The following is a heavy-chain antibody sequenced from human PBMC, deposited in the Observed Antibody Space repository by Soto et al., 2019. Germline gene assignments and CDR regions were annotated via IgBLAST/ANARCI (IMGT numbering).Heavy chain of an antibody. CDR1: GFTFSSYW. Sequence: GGSLRLSCAASGFTFSSYWMSWVRQAPGKGLEWVANIKQNGSEKYYVDSVKGRFTISRDNAKNSLYLQMNSLRAEDTAVYYCARVGRLLTFNWFDPWGQGTLVTVSS. CDR3: ARVGRLLTFNWFDP. J-gene: IGHJ5*02. V-gene: IGHV3-7*01. D-gene: IGHD1-26*01. CDR2: IKQNGSEK.